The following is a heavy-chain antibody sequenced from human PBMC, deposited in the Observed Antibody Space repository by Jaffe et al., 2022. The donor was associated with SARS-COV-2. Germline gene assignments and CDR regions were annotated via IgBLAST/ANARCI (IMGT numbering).Heavy chain of an antibody. CDR3: ARGGQRWLQVFDY. J-gene: IGHJ4*02. Sequence: EVQLVESGGGLVQPGGSLRLSCAASGFTFSSYWMSWVRQAPGKGLEWVANIKQDGSEKYYVDSVKGRFTISRDNAKNSLYLQMNSLRAEDTAVYYCARGGQRWLQVFDYWGQGTLVTVSS. CDR1: GFTFSSYW. V-gene: IGHV3-7*01. D-gene: IGHD5-12*01. CDR2: IKQDGSEK.